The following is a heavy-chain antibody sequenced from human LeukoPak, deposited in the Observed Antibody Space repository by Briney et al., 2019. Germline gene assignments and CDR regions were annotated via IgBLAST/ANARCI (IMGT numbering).Heavy chain of an antibody. Sequence: SETLSLTCTVSGGSISSYYWSWLRQPPGRGLEWIGFIYYSGSTHYKSSLKSRVTISVDTSKNQFSLRLSSVTAADTAVYYCARHSGSSPHYFDYWGQGTLVTVSS. CDR3: ARHSGSSPHYFDY. CDR2: IYYSGST. CDR1: GGSISSYY. D-gene: IGHD1-26*01. J-gene: IGHJ4*02. V-gene: IGHV4-59*08.